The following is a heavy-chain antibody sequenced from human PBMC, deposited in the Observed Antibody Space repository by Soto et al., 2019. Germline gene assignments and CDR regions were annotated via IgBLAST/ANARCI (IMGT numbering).Heavy chain of an antibody. Sequence: KTSETLSLTCTVSGGSMITYYWNWMRQPPGKGLQWIGYTYYIGSTTYNPSLKSRVTISVDSSKNQFSLKLDTVTPADTAVYYCARVRGAAGKRYFDYWGPGTLVTVSS. CDR1: GGSMITYY. CDR3: ARVRGAAGKRYFDY. V-gene: IGHV4-59*01. CDR2: TYYIGST. D-gene: IGHD6-13*01. J-gene: IGHJ4*02.